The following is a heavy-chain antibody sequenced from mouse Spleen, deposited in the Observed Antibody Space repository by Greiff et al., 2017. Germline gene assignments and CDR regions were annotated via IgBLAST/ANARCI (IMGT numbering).Heavy chain of an antibody. CDR1: GYTFTSYW. CDR3: AILWDLGSYFFDY. Sequence: QVQLQQSGAELAKPGASVKLSCKASGYTFTSYWMHWVKQRPGQGLEWIGYINPSSGYTKYNQKFKDKATLTADKSSSTAYMQPSSLKYEDSAVYYFAILWDLGSYFFDYWRHGTTLTVSS. D-gene: IGHD1-3*01. J-gene: IGHJ2*01. CDR2: INPSSGYT. V-gene: IGHV1-7*01.